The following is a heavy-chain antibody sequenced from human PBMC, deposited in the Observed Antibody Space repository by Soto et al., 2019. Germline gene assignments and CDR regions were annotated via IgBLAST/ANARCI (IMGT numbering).Heavy chain of an antibody. CDR3: AKWGRIVVVPAASDGMDV. V-gene: IGHV3-23*01. Sequence: GGSLRLSCAASGFPFSSYAMNWVRQAPGKGLEWVSTISDSGDRLYYADSVKGRFTVSRDNSKNTLYLQMNSLRAEDTAVYYCAKWGRIVVVPAASDGMDVWGQGTTVTVSS. CDR2: ISDSGDRL. CDR1: GFPFSSYA. J-gene: IGHJ6*02. D-gene: IGHD2-2*01.